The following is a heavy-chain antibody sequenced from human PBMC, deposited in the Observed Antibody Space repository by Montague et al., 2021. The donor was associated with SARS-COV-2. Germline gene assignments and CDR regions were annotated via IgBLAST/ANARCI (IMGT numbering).Heavy chain of an antibody. Sequence: SETLSLTCADYGESFSSDDWSWNRQSPGKGLEWIGEMSHSGNTKYNPSLKSRVYMSLDTSRNEFSLKLTSVAAADTAVYYCARGLRGHWIRTCYYLWGQGTLVTVSS. D-gene: IGHD2-21*02. CDR1: GESFSSDD. CDR2: MSHSGNT. J-gene: IGHJ4*01. V-gene: IGHV4-34*01. CDR3: ARGLRGHWIRTCYYL.